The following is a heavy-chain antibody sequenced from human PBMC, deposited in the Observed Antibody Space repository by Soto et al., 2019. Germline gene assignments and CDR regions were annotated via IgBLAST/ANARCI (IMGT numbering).Heavy chain of an antibody. V-gene: IGHV4-39*01. CDR2: IHYSGST. J-gene: IGHJ5*02. CDR1: GGSISSTSYY. CDR3: ARHHDYLEYVSIWFDP. Sequence: SETLSLTCTVSGGSISSTSYYWGWIRQPPGKWLEWIGSIHYSGSTYYKPSLKGRVTISADTSKNQFSLNLTSVTAADSAVYYCARHHDYLEYVSIWFDPWGQGTQVTVSS. D-gene: IGHD4-17*01.